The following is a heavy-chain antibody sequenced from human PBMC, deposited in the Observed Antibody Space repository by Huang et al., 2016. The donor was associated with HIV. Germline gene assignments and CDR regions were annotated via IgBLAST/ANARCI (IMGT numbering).Heavy chain of an antibody. CDR3: ARTGVAVSDDPEYFQH. Sequence: QESGPGLVGPSETLSLTCAVSGDSINSNTFYWGWIRRPPGKGLEWIGSIYYSGTTKYNPARKRRARVAVDASKNRIFLHLRSVTAADTGVYYCARTGVAVSDDPEYFQHWGQGALVTIS. J-gene: IGHJ1*01. D-gene: IGHD3-3*01. V-gene: IGHV4-39*02. CDR1: GDSINSNTFY. CDR2: IYYSGTT.